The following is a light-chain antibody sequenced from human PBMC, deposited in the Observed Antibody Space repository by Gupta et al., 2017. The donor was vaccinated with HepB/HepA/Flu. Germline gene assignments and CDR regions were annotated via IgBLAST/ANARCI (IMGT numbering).Light chain of an antibody. CDR3: QQYGSSPT. J-gene: IGKJ1*01. V-gene: IGKV3-20*01. CDR1: QSVSSSY. Sequence: EVVLTQPPGTLSLSQGDSATLSWRASQSVSSSYLAWYQQTPGQAARLLIYGASSRATAIPDRFSGSGSGTDFTPTISRLEHEVFTVYYCQQYGSSPTFGQGTKVEIK. CDR2: GAS.